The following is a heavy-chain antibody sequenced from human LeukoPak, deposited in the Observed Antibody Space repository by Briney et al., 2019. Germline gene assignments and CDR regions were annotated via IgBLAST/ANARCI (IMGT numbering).Heavy chain of an antibody. D-gene: IGHD2-2*02. Sequence: KPSETLSLSCTVSGGSIYSYYWSWIRQPPGKGLEWIGYFYYPGSTNYNPSLTSRVTISVDTSKNQFSLKLNSVTAADTAVYYCASRYFCSSTSCYTFDYWGQGTLVTVSS. CDR2: FYYPGST. CDR3: ASRYFCSSTSCYTFDY. V-gene: IGHV4-59*12. J-gene: IGHJ4*02. CDR1: GGSIYSYY.